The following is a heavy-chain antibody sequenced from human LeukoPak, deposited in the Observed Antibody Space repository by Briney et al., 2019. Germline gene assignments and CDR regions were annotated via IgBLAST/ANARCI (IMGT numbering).Heavy chain of an antibody. CDR2: IHQDGVDK. Sequence: GGSLRLSCAASEFRFGSYAMSWVRQAPRKGPEWVANIHQDGVDKDYVDSVAGRFTISRDNAKSSVYLEMNSLGVEDTAVYYCARDQTPFYWGQGTLVIVSS. D-gene: IGHD2-15*01. J-gene: IGHJ4*02. V-gene: IGHV3-7*01. CDR1: EFRFGSYA. CDR3: ARDQTPFY.